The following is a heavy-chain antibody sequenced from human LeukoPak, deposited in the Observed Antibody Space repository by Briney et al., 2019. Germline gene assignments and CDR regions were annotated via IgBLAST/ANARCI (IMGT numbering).Heavy chain of an antibody. J-gene: IGHJ3*02. Sequence: SETPSLTCTVSGGSISSYYWSWIRQPPGKGLEWIGYIYYSGSTNYNPSLKSRVTISVDTSKNQFSLKLSSVTAADTAVYYCARQSGNYDFWSGPLGAFDIWGQGTMVTVSS. V-gene: IGHV4-59*01. CDR1: GGSISSYY. CDR2: IYYSGST. CDR3: ARQSGNYDFWSGPLGAFDI. D-gene: IGHD3-3*01.